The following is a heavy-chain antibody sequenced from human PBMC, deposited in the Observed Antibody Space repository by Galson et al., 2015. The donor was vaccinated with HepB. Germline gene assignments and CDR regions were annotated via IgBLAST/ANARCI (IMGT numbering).Heavy chain of an antibody. D-gene: IGHD5-18*01. CDR3: ARDRGGYNFGYPYYYYMDV. CDR1: GGSIRNSY. J-gene: IGHJ6*03. Sequence: ETLSLTCTVSGGSIRNSYWSWIRQPAGKGLEWIGPIYSSGSTNYNPSLESRVTMSVDTSKNQFSLNLNSVTAADTAVYYCARDRGGYNFGYPYYYYMDVWGEGTTVTVSS. V-gene: IGHV4-4*07. CDR2: IYSSGST.